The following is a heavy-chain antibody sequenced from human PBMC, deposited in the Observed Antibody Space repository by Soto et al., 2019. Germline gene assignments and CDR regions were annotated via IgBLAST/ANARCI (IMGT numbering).Heavy chain of an antibody. CDR2: IYYSGST. CDR3: ANHAEWELPASDP. D-gene: IGHD1-26*01. J-gene: IGHJ5*02. CDR1: GGSISSSSYY. V-gene: IGHV4-39*01. Sequence: QLQLQESGPGLVKPSETLSLTCTVSGGSISSSSYYWGWIRQPPGKGLEWIGSIYYSGSTYYNPSPKSRDTRSVNTSNNQYSLLLSPVTAVDTAVYDCANHAEWELPASDPWGQGTLVTVSS.